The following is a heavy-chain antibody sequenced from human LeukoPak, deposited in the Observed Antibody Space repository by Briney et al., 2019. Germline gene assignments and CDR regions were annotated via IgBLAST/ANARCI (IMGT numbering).Heavy chain of an antibody. D-gene: IGHD1-26*01. CDR1: GFTLSSYS. J-gene: IGHJ6*02. Sequence: GGSLRLSCAASGFTLSSYSMNWVRQAPGKGLEWVSSISSSSSYIYYADSVKGRLTISRDNAKNSLYLQMNSLRAEDTAVYYCARVSGATSYYYYYGMDVWGQGTTVTVSS. V-gene: IGHV3-21*01. CDR3: ARVSGATSYYYYYGMDV. CDR2: ISSSSSYI.